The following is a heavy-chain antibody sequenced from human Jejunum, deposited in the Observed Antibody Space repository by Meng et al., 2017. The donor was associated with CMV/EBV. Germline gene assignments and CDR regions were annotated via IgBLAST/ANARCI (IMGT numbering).Heavy chain of an antibody. CDR1: GFTFSSYE. CDR2: INPGGTTI. CDR3: ARELPASWEPFDY. Sequence: SGFTFSSYEFNWVRQAPGKGLEWLSHINPGGTTIYYADSVKGRFTISRDDAKSSLYLQMSRLRADDTAVYYCARELPASWEPFDYWGQGTLVTVSS. V-gene: IGHV3-48*03. J-gene: IGHJ4*02. D-gene: IGHD1-26*01.